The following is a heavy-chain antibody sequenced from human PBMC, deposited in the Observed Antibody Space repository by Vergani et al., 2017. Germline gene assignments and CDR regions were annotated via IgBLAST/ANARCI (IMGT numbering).Heavy chain of an antibody. D-gene: IGHD4-17*01. CDR2: IYSGGSST. CDR3: ANAFHDYGDQSDY. Sequence: EVQLLESGGGLVQPGGSLRLSCAASGFTFSSYAMSWVRQAPGKGLEWVSVIYSGGSSTYYADSVKGRFTISRDNSKNTLYLQMNSLRAEDTAVYYCANAFHDYGDQSDYWGQGTLVTVSS. V-gene: IGHV3-23*03. CDR1: GFTFSSYA. J-gene: IGHJ4*02.